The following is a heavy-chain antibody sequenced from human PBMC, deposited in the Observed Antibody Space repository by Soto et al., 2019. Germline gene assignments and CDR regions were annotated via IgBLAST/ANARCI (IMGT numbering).Heavy chain of an antibody. J-gene: IGHJ4*02. Sequence: ASVKVSCMASGYTFTAYHLHWVRQAPGQGTEWVGTINPDEGYTAYGQKLQGRGTLTKDMSTTTLYMELSSLRPDDTAIYYCARAFVVGASATGAFDFWGQGTLVTVSS. V-gene: IGHV1-46*04. D-gene: IGHD6-25*01. CDR3: ARAFVVGASATGAFDF. CDR1: GYTFTAYH. CDR2: INPDEGYT.